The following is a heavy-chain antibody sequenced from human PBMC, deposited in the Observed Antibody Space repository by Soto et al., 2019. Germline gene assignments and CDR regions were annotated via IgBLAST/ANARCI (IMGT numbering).Heavy chain of an antibody. J-gene: IGHJ4*02. Sequence: QVQLQESGPGLVKPSETLSLTCTVSGGSITGYYWSWIRQPPGKGLEWIGYIYYTGSTDHNPSPKSRVTISLDTSKNQVSLQLTSVTAADTAVYYCAAAPRYWGQGTPVTVSS. CDR3: AAAPRY. D-gene: IGHD2-15*01. CDR2: IYYTGST. V-gene: IGHV4-59*01. CDR1: GGSITGYY.